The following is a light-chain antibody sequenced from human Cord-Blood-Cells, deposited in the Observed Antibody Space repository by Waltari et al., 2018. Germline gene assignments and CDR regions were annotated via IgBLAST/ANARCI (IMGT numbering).Light chain of an antibody. Sequence: IVMTQSPTTLSMSPGERATLPCRASQSVSSNLAWYQQKPGQAAMLLSYGATNRATGIPGSFSGSGCGTEFSLTIRNLQSEDFAVYYCQQYNNWPPWPFGQGAKVEIK. J-gene: IGKJ1*01. CDR1: QSVSSN. V-gene: IGKV3-15*01. CDR3: QQYNNWPPWP. CDR2: GAT.